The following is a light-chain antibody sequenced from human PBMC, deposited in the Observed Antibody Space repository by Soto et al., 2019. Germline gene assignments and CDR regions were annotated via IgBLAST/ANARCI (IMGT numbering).Light chain of an antibody. CDR1: NSNVGSNT. CDR3: AAWDDSLNSLL. V-gene: IGLV1-44*01. J-gene: IGLJ3*02. Sequence: QSVLTQPPSTSGTPGQRVTISCSGSNSNVGSNTVNWFQQLPGMAPKLLIYTNDQRPSGVPDRFSGTKSGTSASLAINSLQSEDEADYYCAAWDDSLNSLLFGGGTKVTVL. CDR2: TND.